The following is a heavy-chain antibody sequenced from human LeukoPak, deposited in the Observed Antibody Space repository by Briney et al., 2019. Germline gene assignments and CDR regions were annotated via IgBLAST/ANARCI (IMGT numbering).Heavy chain of an antibody. CDR3: ARDGSSSSYYFDY. D-gene: IGHD6-13*01. V-gene: IGHV3-23*01. J-gene: IGHJ4*02. CDR2: ISGGGGNT. Sequence: GGSLRLSCSASGFTFSSYAMHWVRQAPGKGLEWVSVISGGGGNTYYADSVKSRFTISRDKSKNTVDLQMNSLRAEDTAIYYCARDGSSSSYYFDYWGQGTLVTVSS. CDR1: GFTFSSYA.